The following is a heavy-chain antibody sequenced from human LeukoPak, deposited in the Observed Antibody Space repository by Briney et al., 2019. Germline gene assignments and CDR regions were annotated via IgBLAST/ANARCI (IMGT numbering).Heavy chain of an antibody. CDR3: ARERFIGGNSYGLDV. Sequence: GGSLRLSCAASGFTFSSYSMNWVRQAPGKGLEWVSYFSSSSSANYYADSVKGRFTISRDNAKNSLYLQMNSLRDEDTAVYYCARERFIGGNSYGLDVWGQGTTVTVSS. D-gene: IGHD5-18*01. J-gene: IGHJ6*02. CDR1: GFTFSSYS. CDR2: FSSSSSAN. V-gene: IGHV3-48*02.